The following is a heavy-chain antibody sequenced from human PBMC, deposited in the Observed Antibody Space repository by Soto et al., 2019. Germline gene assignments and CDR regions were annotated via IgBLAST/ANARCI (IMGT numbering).Heavy chain of an antibody. D-gene: IGHD6-13*01. CDR1: GGSISSSSYY. Sequence: SETLSLTCTVSGGSISSSSYYWGWIRQPPGKGLEWIGSIYYSGSTYYNPSLKSRVTISVDTSKNQFSLKLSSVTAADTAVYYCARQNLPHIGYGFPDRPGYSSSWYSQSFDYWGQGTLVTVSS. J-gene: IGHJ4*02. CDR3: ARQNLPHIGYGFPDRPGYSSSWYSQSFDY. V-gene: IGHV4-39*01. CDR2: IYYSGST.